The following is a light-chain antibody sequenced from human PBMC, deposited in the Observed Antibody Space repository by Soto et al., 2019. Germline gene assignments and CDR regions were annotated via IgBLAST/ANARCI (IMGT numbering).Light chain of an antibody. Sequence: SGRTTPASVSGYPGQSITVSCTGTSSNVGSYKLVSWYQQHPGKAPKLMIFEVNKRPSGVSNRFSGSKSGNTASLTISGLKVEDEADYYCCSSGGSLTLVCGTGTKVTV. CDR1: SSNVGSYKL. V-gene: IGLV2-23*02. J-gene: IGLJ1*01. CDR3: CSSGGSLTLV. CDR2: EVN.